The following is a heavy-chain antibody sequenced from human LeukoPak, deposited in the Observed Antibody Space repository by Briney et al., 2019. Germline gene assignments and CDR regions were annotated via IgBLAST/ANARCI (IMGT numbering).Heavy chain of an antibody. Sequence: GGSLRLSCAASGFTVSSNYMSWVRQAPGKGLEWVSVIYSGGSTYYADSVKGRFTISRDNSKNTLYLQMNSLRAEDTAVYYCAKSIRAGDLYYMDVWGKGTTVTVSS. J-gene: IGHJ6*03. D-gene: IGHD3-3*02. CDR1: GFTVSSNY. V-gene: IGHV3-53*01. CDR3: AKSIRAGDLYYMDV. CDR2: IYSGGST.